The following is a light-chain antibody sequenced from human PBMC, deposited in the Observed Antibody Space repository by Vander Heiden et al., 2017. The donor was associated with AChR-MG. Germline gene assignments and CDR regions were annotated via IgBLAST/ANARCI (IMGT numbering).Light chain of an antibody. CDR1: SSNIGSNT. CDR3: SASDDSSNGPVV. Sequence: QSVLPQPPSASGTPVQRVTICCSGSSSNIGSNTLNCYHQLPATAPTLLIFSNNQRPSAGPDRFSCSNSGTSAAPATSGLHSEEEADYYCSASDDSSNGPVVFGGGTKLTVL. CDR2: SNN. V-gene: IGLV1-44*01. J-gene: IGLJ2*01.